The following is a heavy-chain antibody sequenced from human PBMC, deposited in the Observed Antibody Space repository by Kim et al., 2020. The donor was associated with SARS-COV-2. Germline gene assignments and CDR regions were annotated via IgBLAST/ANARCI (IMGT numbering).Heavy chain of an antibody. CDR1: GYTLTELS. CDR2: FDPEDGET. V-gene: IGHV1-24*01. J-gene: IGHJ4*02. D-gene: IGHD2-2*01. Sequence: ASVKVSCKVSGYTLTELSMHWVRQAPGKGLEWMGGFDPEDGETIYAQKFQGRVTMTEDTSTDTAYMELSSLRSEDTAVYYCATEALIVVVPAAAGGAFDYWGQGTLVTVSS. CDR3: ATEALIVVVPAAAGGAFDY.